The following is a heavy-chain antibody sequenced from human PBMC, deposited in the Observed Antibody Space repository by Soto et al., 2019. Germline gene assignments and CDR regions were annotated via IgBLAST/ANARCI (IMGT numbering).Heavy chain of an antibody. D-gene: IGHD1-26*01. CDR1: GDSVSSNSAA. Sequence: SQTLSLTCAISGDSVSSNSAAWNWIRQSPSRGPEWLGRTYYRSKWYNDYAVSVKSRITINPDTSKNQFSLQLNSVTPEDTAVYYCARDTAEWELLGYYYYYGMDVWGQGTTVTISS. V-gene: IGHV6-1*01. J-gene: IGHJ6*02. CDR3: ARDTAEWELLGYYYYYGMDV. CDR2: TYYRSKWYN.